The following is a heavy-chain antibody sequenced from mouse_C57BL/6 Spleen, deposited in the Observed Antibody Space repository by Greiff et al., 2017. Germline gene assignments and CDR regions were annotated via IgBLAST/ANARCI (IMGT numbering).Heavy chain of an antibody. V-gene: IGHV5-4*01. CDR1: GFTFSSYA. Sequence: DVHLVESGGGLVKPGGSLKLSCAASGFTFSSYAMSWVRQTPEKRLEWVATISDGGSYTYYPDNVKGRFTISRDNAKNNLYLQMSHLKSEDTAMYYWARAREGNFDYWGQGTTLTVSS. J-gene: IGHJ2*01. CDR2: ISDGGSYT. CDR3: ARAREGNFDY.